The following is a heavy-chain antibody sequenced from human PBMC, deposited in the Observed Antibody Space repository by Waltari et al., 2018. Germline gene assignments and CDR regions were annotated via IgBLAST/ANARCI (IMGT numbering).Heavy chain of an antibody. V-gene: IGHV4-39*01. D-gene: IGHD2-8*01. CDR1: GGSISSSSYY. Sequence: QLQLQESGPGLVTPSETLSLTCPVSGGSISSSSYYWGWIRQPPGKGLEWIGSIYYSGSTYYNPSLKSRVTISVDTSKNQFSLKLSSVTAADTAVYYCARHPAMTIMLWYFDLWGRGTLVTVSS. J-gene: IGHJ2*01. CDR2: IYYSGST. CDR3: ARHPAMTIMLWYFDL.